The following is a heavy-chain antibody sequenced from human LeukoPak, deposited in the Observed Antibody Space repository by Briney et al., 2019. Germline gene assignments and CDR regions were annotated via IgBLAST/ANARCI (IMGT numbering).Heavy chain of an antibody. Sequence: GRSLRLSCAASGITFSNYAMHWVRQAPGKGLEWVSLISGDGSNKYYADSVKGRFTISRDNSKSTLYLQMNSLRAEDTAVYYCARLYSSGWYFDYWGQGTLVTVSS. CDR1: GITFSNYA. CDR2: ISGDGSNK. D-gene: IGHD6-19*01. J-gene: IGHJ4*02. V-gene: IGHV3-33*05. CDR3: ARLYSSGWYFDY.